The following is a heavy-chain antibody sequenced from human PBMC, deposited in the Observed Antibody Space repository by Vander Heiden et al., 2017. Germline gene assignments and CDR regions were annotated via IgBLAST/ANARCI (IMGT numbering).Heavy chain of an antibody. CDR1: GFTFRNYA. CDR2: ISGNGGST. V-gene: IGHV3-23*01. J-gene: IGHJ5*02. CDR3: ARDGVYSGSLNWFDP. Sequence: EVQLLESGGGLVQPGGSLRLSCAASGFTFRNYAMNWVRQAPGKGLEWVSAISGNGGSTYYADSLKGRFTISRDNSKNTLYLQLDSLRADDTAIYYCARDGVYSGSLNWFDPWGQGTLVTVSS. D-gene: IGHD1-26*01.